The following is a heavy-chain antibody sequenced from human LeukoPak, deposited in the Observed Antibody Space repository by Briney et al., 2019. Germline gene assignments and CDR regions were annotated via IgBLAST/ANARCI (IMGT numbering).Heavy chain of an antibody. CDR2: IKQDGSEK. CDR1: GFTFSSYW. CDR3: AKDTSPHSGSYAFDI. Sequence: GGSLRLSCAASGFTFSSYWMSWVRQAPGKGLEWVGNIKQDGSEKYYVDSVKGRFTISRDNAKNSLYLQMNSLRAEDMALYYCAKDTSPHSGSYAFDIWGQGTMVTVSS. V-gene: IGHV3-7*03. J-gene: IGHJ3*02. D-gene: IGHD1-26*01.